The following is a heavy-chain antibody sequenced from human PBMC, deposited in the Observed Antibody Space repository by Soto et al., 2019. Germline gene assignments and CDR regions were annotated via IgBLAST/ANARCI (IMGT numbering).Heavy chain of an antibody. D-gene: IGHD6-6*01. CDR2: ISYDGSNK. J-gene: IGHJ4*02. Sequence: PGGSLRLSCAASGFTFSSYAMHWVRRAPGKGLEWVAVISYDGSNKYYADSVKGRFTISRDNSKNTLYLQMNSLRAEDTAVYYCARAARLDFDYWGQGTLVTVS. V-gene: IGHV3-30-3*01. CDR1: GFTFSSYA. CDR3: ARAARLDFDY.